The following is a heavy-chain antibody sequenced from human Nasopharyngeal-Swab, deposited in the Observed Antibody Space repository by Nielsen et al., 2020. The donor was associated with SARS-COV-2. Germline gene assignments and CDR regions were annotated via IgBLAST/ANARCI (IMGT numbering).Heavy chain of an antibody. CDR2: ISYDGSKK. CDR1: GFTFSSYA. Sequence: GEPLKISCAASGFTFSSYAMHWVRQAPGKGLEWVAVISYDGSKKYYADSVKGRFTISRDNSKNTLYLQMNSLRAEDTAVYYCARDQGSSWYTYYYYYGMDVWGQGTTATVSS. CDR3: ARDQGSSWYTYYYYYGMDV. D-gene: IGHD6-13*01. V-gene: IGHV3-30-3*01. J-gene: IGHJ6*02.